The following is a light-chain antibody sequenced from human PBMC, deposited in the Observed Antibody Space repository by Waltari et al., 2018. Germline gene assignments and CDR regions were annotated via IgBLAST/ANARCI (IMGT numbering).Light chain of an antibody. CDR2: NDR. CDR1: ALPKKY. J-gene: IGLJ1*01. Sequence: SYKFTQPPSVSVSLGQTARLPCSCEALPKKYDYWYQQKPGQVPFLLLYNDRERPSGIPERFSGSSSGTVATLTITGVQAEDEADYYCLSVDNSGSYVFGSGTTVIVL. CDR3: LSVDNSGSYV. V-gene: IGLV3-16*01.